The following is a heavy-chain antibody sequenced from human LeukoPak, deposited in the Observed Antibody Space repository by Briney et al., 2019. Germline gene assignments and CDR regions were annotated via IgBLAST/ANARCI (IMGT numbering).Heavy chain of an antibody. CDR1: GFTFTNYA. J-gene: IGHJ4*02. D-gene: IGHD2-15*01. CDR2: ISSNGGST. V-gene: IGHV3-64D*06. CDR3: VKAIGRGLGGFDY. Sequence: GGSLRLSCAASGFTFTNYAMSWVRQAPGKGLEYVSAISSNGGSTYYADSVKGRFTISRDNSKNTLYLQMSSLRAEDTAVYYCVKAIGRGLGGFDYWGQGTLVTVSS.